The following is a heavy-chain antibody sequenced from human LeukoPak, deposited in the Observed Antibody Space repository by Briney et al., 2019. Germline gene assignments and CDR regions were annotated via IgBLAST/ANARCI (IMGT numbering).Heavy chain of an antibody. D-gene: IGHD4-17*01. V-gene: IGHV4-34*01. CDR1: GGSFSNYY. CDR2: INHSGST. J-gene: IGHJ5*02. CDR3: AASTVTTYSFDP. Sequence: SETLSLTCAVYGGSFSNYYWSWIRQPPGKGLEWSGEINHSGSTNYNPSPKSRVTISVATSKNQSSLKLSSVTAADTAVYYCAASTVTTYSFDPWGQGTLVTVSS.